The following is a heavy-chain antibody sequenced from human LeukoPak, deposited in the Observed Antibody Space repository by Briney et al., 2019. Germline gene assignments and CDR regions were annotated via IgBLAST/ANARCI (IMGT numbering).Heavy chain of an antibody. CDR3: ARDNRIRDCSSTSCYSFDY. V-gene: IGHV1-69*05. CDR2: IIPIFGTA. CDR1: GGTFSSYA. D-gene: IGHD2-2*01. J-gene: IGHJ4*02. Sequence: SVKVSCKASGGTFSSYAISWVRQAPGQGLEWMGGIIPIFGTANYAQKFQGRVTITTDESTSTAYMELSSLRSEDTAVYYCARDNRIRDCSSTSCYSFDYWGQGTLVTVSS.